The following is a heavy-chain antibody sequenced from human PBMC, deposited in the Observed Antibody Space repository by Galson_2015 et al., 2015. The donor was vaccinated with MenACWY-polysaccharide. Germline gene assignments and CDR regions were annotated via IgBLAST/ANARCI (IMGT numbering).Heavy chain of an antibody. CDR1: GFSLSTSGVG. D-gene: IGHD3-10*01. V-gene: IGHV2-5*02. CDR3: AHRGWFGEKFDY. Sequence: PALVKPTQTLTLTCTFSGFSLSTSGVGVGWIRQPPGKALEWLALIYWDDDKRYSPSLKSRLTITKDTSKNQVVLTMTNMDPVDTATYYCAHRGWFGEKFDYWGQGTLVTVSS. CDR2: IYWDDDK. J-gene: IGHJ4*02.